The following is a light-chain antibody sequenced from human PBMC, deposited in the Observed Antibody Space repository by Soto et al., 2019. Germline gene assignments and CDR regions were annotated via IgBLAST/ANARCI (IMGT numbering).Light chain of an antibody. Sequence: DIQMTQSPSSLSASVGDRVTITCRASQDIDSYLNWYQQKPGKAPNLLIYGASSLHSGVPSRFSGSGSGTDFTLTISSLQPEDFPTYYCQQSYSSPPYTCGQGTKLEI. CDR1: QDIDSY. CDR3: QQSYSSPPYT. V-gene: IGKV1-39*01. J-gene: IGKJ2*01. CDR2: GAS.